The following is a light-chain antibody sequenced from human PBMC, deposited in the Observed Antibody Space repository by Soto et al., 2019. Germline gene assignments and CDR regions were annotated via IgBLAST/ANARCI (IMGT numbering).Light chain of an antibody. CDR1: QTISSG. V-gene: IGKV1-5*03. CDR3: QHYNSYSEA. Sequence: IQMTQSPSTLSGSVGDRVTITCRASQTISSGLAWYQQEPGKAPNLLIYKASTLKSGVPSRFSGTGSGIEFTLTISSLQPDDFATYYCQHYNSYSEAFGQGTKVDIK. J-gene: IGKJ1*01. CDR2: KAS.